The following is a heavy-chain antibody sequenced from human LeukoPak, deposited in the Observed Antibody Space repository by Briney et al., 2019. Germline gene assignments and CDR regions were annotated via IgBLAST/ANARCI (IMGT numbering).Heavy chain of an antibody. CDR2: INPNSGGT. CDR1: GYTFTSYY. CDR3: ARGSGGNPHFQH. D-gene: IGHD4-23*01. Sequence: ASVKVSCKASGYTFTSYYMHWVRQAPGQGLEWMGWINPNSGGTNYAQKFQGRVTMTRDTSISTAYMELSRLRSDDTAVYYCARGSGGNPHFQHWGQGTLVTVSS. J-gene: IGHJ1*01. V-gene: IGHV1-2*02.